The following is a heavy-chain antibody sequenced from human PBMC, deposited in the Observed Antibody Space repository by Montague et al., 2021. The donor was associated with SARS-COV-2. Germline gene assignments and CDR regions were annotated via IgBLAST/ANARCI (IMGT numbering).Heavy chain of an antibody. CDR2: INHNGNT. CDR3: ARRLYSFGAGTYRD. V-gene: IGHV4-34*01. Sequence: SETLSLTCTVAGGSSIGFYWGWVRQPPGRRLEWIGEINHNGNTQYNPSLKSRVTMSSDTSRVHFSLRLTSVTAADTAIYYCARRLYSFGAGTYRDWGQGTLVAVSS. D-gene: IGHD2-21*01. CDR1: GGSSIGFY. J-gene: IGHJ4*02.